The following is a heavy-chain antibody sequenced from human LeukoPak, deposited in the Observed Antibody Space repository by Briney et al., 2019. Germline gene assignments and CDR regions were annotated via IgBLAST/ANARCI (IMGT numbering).Heavy chain of an antibody. D-gene: IGHD1-26*01. V-gene: IGHV3-30*18. CDR1: GFTFSSYG. J-gene: IGHJ5*02. CDR3: AKGTTTASDWFDP. CDR2: ISYDGSNK. Sequence: GGSLRLSCAASGFTFSSYGMHWVRQAPGKGLEWVAVISYDGSNKYYADSVKGRFTISRDNSKNTLYLQMNSLRAEDTAVYYCAKGTTTASDWFDPWGQGTLVTVSS.